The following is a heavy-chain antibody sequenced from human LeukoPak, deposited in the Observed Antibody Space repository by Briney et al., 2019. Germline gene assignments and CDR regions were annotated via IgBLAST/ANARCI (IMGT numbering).Heavy chain of an antibody. CDR2: VYSSGTT. CDR1: GGSISSYY. CDR3: ASTYCSGGSCYWALDY. Sequence: SETLSLTCTVSGGSISSYYWNWIRQPAGKGLEWIGRVYSSGTTNYNPSLKSRVIMSVDTSKNQFSLKLSSVTAADTAVYYCASTYCSGGSCYWALDYWGQGTLVTVSS. D-gene: IGHD2-15*01. J-gene: IGHJ4*02. V-gene: IGHV4-4*07.